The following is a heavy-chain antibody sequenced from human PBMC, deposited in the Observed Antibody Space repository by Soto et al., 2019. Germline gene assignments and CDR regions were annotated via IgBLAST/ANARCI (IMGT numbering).Heavy chain of an antibody. CDR2: IFPSDSDT. Sequence: GESLKISCKASGYIFNNHWIGWVRQMPGKGLEWMGIIFPSDSDTRYSPSFQGQVTISADKSITTAYLQWSSLKASDTAKYYCARHSLRAPPLSVLDVLCQETTLTVSS. CDR1: GYIFNNHW. J-gene: IGHJ6*02. D-gene: IGHD3-16*01. CDR3: ARHSLRAPPLSVLDV. V-gene: IGHV5-51*01.